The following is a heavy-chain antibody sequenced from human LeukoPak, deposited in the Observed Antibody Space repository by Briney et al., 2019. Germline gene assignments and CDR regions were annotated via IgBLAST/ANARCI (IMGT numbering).Heavy chain of an antibody. CDR3: TRDLTLGWELCY. CDR2: ISPNSGGT. V-gene: IGHV1-2*02. J-gene: IGHJ4*02. D-gene: IGHD1-26*01. CDR1: GYTFIDYY. Sequence: ASVKVSCKASGYTFIDYYMHWVRQAPGQGLEWIGWISPNSGGTNYAQKFQGRVTMTRDTSISTAYMELSRLRSDDTAVYYCTRDLTLGWELCYWGQGTLVTVSS.